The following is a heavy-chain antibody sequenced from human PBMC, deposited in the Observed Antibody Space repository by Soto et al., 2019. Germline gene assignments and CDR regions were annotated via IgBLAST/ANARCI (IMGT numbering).Heavy chain of an antibody. D-gene: IGHD1-7*01. CDR1: GGSLTSNNW. V-gene: IGHV4-4*02. CDR2: IYRTGST. CDR3: ASRDPGTSVDY. J-gene: IGHJ4*02. Sequence: SETLSLTCAVSGGSLTSNNWWTWVRQPPGQGLEWIGEIYRTGSTNYNPSLKSRVTISLDKSENQFSLKVTSLTAADTAVYYCASRDPGTSVDYWGQGTLVTVS.